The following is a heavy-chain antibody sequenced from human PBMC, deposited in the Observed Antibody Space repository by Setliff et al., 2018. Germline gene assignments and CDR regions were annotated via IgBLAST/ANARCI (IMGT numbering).Heavy chain of an antibody. CDR2: VGYNGNT. Sequence: SETLSLTCAVSGSSIISDYYWVWIRQPPGRGLEWIGYVGYNGNTHYNPSLNSRVTMSVDTSKNQFSLKLTSVSAADTAVYYCARWGENSGRPDWRAFDIWGQGTMVTVSS. CDR1: GSSIISDYY. D-gene: IGHD1-26*01. J-gene: IGHJ3*02. V-gene: IGHV4-38-2*01. CDR3: ARWGENSGRPDWRAFDI.